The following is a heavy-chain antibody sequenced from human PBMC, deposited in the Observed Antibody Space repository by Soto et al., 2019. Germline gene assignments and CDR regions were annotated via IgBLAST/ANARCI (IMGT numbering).Heavy chain of an antibody. CDR1: GFSLSAYGVR. Sequence: QITLKESGPTLVKPTQTLTLTCSFSGFSLSAYGVRVIWVRQPPGETLEWLALIHWNDDKRYSPYLKSRLTITKDTSKTQVVLTLTNLDPLDTGTYFCAHTKDSSGFLTSWGQGILVTVSS. CDR3: AHTKDSSGFLTS. V-gene: IGHV2-5*01. D-gene: IGHD3-22*01. J-gene: IGHJ5*02. CDR2: IHWNDDK.